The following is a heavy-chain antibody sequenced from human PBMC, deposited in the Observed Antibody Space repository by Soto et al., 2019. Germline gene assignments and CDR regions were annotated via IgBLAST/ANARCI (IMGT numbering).Heavy chain of an antibody. Sequence: QVQLQQWGAGLLTPSETLSLSCAVSGWSLSGHDWSWLRQAPGKGLEWIGGINHSGTTNYNSSLRSRVSIELDTSRKQFSLRLTSVTVADTAVYFCATATVTSFWFDCWGQGTQVTVSS. CDR3: ATATVTSFWFDC. J-gene: IGHJ5*01. D-gene: IGHD2-21*02. CDR1: GWSLSGHD. CDR2: INHSGTT. V-gene: IGHV4-34*01.